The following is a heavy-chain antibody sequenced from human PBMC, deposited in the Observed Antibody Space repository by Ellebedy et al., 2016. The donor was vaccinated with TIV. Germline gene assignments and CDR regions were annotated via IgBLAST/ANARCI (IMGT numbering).Heavy chain of an antibody. V-gene: IGHV2-5*02. CDR3: AHRSFTMVRGGIGDGFDY. CDR1: GFSLSPSGVG. CDR2: IYWDDDK. J-gene: IGHJ4*02. Sequence: SGPTLVKPTQTLTLTCTFSGFSLSPSGVGVGWIRQPPGKALEWLALIYWDDDKRYSPSLKSRLTITKDTSKNQVVLTMTNMDPVDTATYYCAHRSFTMVRGGIGDGFDYWGQGTLVTVSS. D-gene: IGHD3-10*01.